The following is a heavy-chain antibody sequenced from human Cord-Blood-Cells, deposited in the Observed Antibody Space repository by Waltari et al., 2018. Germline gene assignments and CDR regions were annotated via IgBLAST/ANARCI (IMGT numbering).Heavy chain of an antibody. D-gene: IGHD3-3*01. CDR3: ARHRKNITIFGVVIISNWFDP. J-gene: IGHJ5*02. V-gene: IGHV4-39*01. Sequence: QLQLQESGPGLVKPSETLSLTCTVSGGSISSSSYYWGWIRQPPGKGLEWIGSIYYSGSTYYNPSLKSRVTISVDTSKNQFSLKLSSVTAADTAVYYCARHRKNITIFGVVIISNWFDPWGQETLVTVSS. CDR2: IYYSGST. CDR1: GGSISSSSYY.